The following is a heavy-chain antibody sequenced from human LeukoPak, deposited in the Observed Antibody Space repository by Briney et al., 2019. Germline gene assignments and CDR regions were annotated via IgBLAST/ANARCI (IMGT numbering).Heavy chain of an antibody. CDR3: ANISPYIAVDSD. CDR1: GFTFSSYG. D-gene: IGHD6-19*01. J-gene: IGHJ4*02. CDR2: VSGSGGST. V-gene: IGHV3-23*01. Sequence: GGTLRLSCAASGFTFSSYGMSWVRQAPGKGLEWVSAVSGSGGSTYYADSVKGRFTISRDNSKNTLYLQMNSLRAEDTAVYYCANISPYIAVDSDWGQGTLVTVSS.